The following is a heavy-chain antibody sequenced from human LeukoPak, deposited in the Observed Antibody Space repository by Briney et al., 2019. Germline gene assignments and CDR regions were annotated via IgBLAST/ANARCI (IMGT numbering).Heavy chain of an antibody. CDR2: INPNSGGT. Sequence: GASVKVSCKASGYTFTGYYMHWVRQAPGQGLEWMGWINPNSGGTNYAQKFQGRVTMTRDTSISTAYMELSRLRSDDTAVYYCARVGRSFLGVSNGMDVWGQGTTVTVSS. J-gene: IGHJ6*02. CDR1: GYTFTGYY. V-gene: IGHV1-2*02. D-gene: IGHD2/OR15-2a*01. CDR3: ARVGRSFLGVSNGMDV.